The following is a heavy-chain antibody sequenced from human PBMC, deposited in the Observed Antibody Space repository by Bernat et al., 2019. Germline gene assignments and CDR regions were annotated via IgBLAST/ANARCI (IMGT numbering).Heavy chain of an antibody. Sequence: QVQLVESGGGVVQPGRSLRLSCAASGFTFSSYAMHWVRQAPGKGLEWVAVISYDGSNKYYEDPVKVRFTISRDNSKNTLYLKMNRLRAEATDVYYCARDSAYTYAVWGEGTLVTVSS. CDR2: ISYDGSNK. CDR1: GFTFSSYA. CDR3: ARDSAYTYAV. V-gene: IGHV3-30*01. D-gene: IGHD3-10*01. J-gene: IGHJ4*02.